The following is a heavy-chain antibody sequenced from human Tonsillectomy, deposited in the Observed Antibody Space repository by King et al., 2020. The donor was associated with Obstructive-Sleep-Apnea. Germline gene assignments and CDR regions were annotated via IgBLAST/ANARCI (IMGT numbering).Heavy chain of an antibody. CDR2: IRGYNCNT. D-gene: IGHD4-17*01. J-gene: IGHJ4*02. Sequence: VQLVQSGGEVKKPGASVKVSCKTSGYTFTSYGISWVRQAPGKGLYWVGWIRGYNCNTNYAQKFQGRVTMTMDTFTSTVYMDVGSMRSDDTAVYYCASDLLTVTHDYWGQGTLVIVSS. CDR3: ASDLLTVTHDY. CDR1: GYTFTSYG. V-gene: IGHV1-18*01.